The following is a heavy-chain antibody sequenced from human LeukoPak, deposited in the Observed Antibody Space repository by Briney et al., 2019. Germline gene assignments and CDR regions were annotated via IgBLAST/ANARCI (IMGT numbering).Heavy chain of an antibody. V-gene: IGHV1-69*04. Sequence: SVKVSCKASGGTFSSYAISWVRQAPGQGLEWMGRIIPILGIANYAQKFQGRVTITADKSTSTAYMELSSLRSEDTAVYYCARLATFGELFDYWGQGTLVTVSS. CDR1: GGTFSSYA. D-gene: IGHD3-10*01. J-gene: IGHJ4*02. CDR3: ARLATFGELFDY. CDR2: IIPILGIA.